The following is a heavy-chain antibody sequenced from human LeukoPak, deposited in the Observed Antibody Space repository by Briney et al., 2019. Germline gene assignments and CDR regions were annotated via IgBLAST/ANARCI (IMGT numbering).Heavy chain of an antibody. D-gene: IGHD2-2*01. CDR2: IKQDGSEK. V-gene: IGHV3-7*01. CDR3: ARDDEIPAATNWFDP. CDR1: GFTFSNYA. Sequence: GGSLRLSCAASGFTFSNYAMHWVRQAPGKGLEWVANIKQDGSEKYYVDSVKGRFTISRDNAKNSLYLQMNSLRAEDTAVYYCARDDEIPAATNWFDPWGQGTLVTVSS. J-gene: IGHJ5*02.